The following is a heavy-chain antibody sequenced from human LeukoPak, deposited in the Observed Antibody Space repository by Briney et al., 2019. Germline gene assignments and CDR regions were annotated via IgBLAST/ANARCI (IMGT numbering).Heavy chain of an antibody. Sequence: VASVKVSCKASGYTFTSYDINWVRQATGQGLEWMGWMNPNSGNTGYAQKFQGRVTMTRNTSISTAYMELSSLRSEDTAVYYCARGRGTMIPVARRYYMDVWGKGTTVTISS. CDR1: GYTFTSYD. J-gene: IGHJ6*03. CDR3: ARGRGTMIPVARRYYMDV. V-gene: IGHV1-8*02. CDR2: MNPNSGNT. D-gene: IGHD3-22*01.